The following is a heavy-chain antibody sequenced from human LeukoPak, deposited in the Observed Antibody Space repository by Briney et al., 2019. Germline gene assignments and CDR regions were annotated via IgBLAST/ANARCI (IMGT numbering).Heavy chain of an antibody. V-gene: IGHV1-24*01. CDR3: ATDQFLMAFDI. D-gene: IGHD3-3*01. CDR1: GYTLTELS. Sequence: ASVKVSCKVSGYTLTELSMHWVRQAPGKGPEWMGGFDLEDGETIYAQKFQGRVTMTEDTSTDTAYMELSSLRSEDTAVYYCATDQFLMAFDIWGQGTMVTVSS. J-gene: IGHJ3*02. CDR2: FDLEDGET.